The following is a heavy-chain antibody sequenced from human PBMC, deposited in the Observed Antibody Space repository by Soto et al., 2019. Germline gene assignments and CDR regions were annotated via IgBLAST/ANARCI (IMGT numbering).Heavy chain of an antibody. CDR2: IYHSGST. CDR1: GGSISSSNW. V-gene: IGHV4-4*02. D-gene: IGHD6-19*01. Sequence: SETLSLTCAVSGGSISSSNWWSWVRQPPGKGLEWIGEIYHSGSTNYNPSLKSRVTISVDKSKNQFSLKLSSVTAADTAVYYCARDMSSGWYGYYYYGMDVWGRGTTVTVSS. J-gene: IGHJ6*02. CDR3: ARDMSSGWYGYYYYGMDV.